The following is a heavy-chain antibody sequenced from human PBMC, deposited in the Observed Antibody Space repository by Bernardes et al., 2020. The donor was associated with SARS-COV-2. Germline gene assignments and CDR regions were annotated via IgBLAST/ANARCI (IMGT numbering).Heavy chain of an antibody. D-gene: IGHD2-15*01. J-gene: IGHJ4*02. V-gene: IGHV3-30*03. CDR2: ISYDGGEK. CDR3: ATTPQYEYTRVFDF. Sequence: GGSLRLSCAASGFTFSSYGMHWVRQAPGKGLEWVAVISYDGGEKLYADSVKGRFTISRDNSKNTLYLQMNSLRAEDTAVYYCATTPQYEYTRVFDFWGQGTLVTDSS. CDR1: GFTFSSYG.